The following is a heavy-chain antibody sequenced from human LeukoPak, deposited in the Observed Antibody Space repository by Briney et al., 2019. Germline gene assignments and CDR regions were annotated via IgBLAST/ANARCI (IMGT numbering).Heavy chain of an antibody. V-gene: IGHV1-2*02. CDR1: GYTFTAYY. J-gene: IGHJ4*02. Sequence: ASVKVSCKASGYTFTAYYMHWVRQAPGQGLEWMGWINPHSGGTNFAQKFQGRVTMARDTSITTAHMELSRLTSDDTAMYYCAREIPCSSSSCLDYWGQGTLVTVSS. CDR3: AREIPCSSSSCLDY. D-gene: IGHD2-2*01. CDR2: INPHSGGT.